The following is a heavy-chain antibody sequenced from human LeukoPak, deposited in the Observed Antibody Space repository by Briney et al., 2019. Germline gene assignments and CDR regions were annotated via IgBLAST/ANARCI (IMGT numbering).Heavy chain of an antibody. V-gene: IGHV3-48*03. CDR1: GFTFSSYE. J-gene: IGHJ6*04. Sequence: GGSLRLSCAASGFTFSSYEMNWFRQAPGKGLEWVSYISSSGSTIYYADSVKGRFTISRDNAKNSLYLQMNSLRAEDTAVYYCAELGITMIGGVWGKGATVTISS. CDR2: ISSSGSTI. D-gene: IGHD3-10*02. CDR3: AELGITMIGGV.